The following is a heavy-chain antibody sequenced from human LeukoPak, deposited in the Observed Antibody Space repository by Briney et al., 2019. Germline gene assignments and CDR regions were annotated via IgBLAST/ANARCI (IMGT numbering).Heavy chain of an antibody. CDR1: GGSFSGYY. V-gene: IGHV4-34*01. J-gene: IGHJ5*02. D-gene: IGHD3-3*01. CDR3: ARNPRRFLESWGRFDP. CDR2: INHSGST. Sequence: PSETLSLTCAVYGGSFSGYYWSWIRQPPGKGLEWIGEINHSGSTNYNPSLKSRVTISVDTSKNQFSLKLSSVTAADTAVYYCARNPRRFLESWGRFDPWGQGTLVTVSS.